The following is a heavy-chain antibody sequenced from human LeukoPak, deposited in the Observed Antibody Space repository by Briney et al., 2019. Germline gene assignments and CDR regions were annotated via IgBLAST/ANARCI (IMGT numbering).Heavy chain of an antibody. CDR1: GGSTSSYY. CDR2: IYYSGST. J-gene: IGHJ3*02. V-gene: IGHV4-59*12. Sequence: SETLSLTCTVSGGSTSSYYWSWIRQPPGKGLEWIGYIYYSGSTNYNPSLKSRVTISVDTSKNQFSLKLSSVTAADTAVYYCAREGRRSYYDILTGPSSPFDIWGQGTMVTVSS. D-gene: IGHD3-9*01. CDR3: AREGRRSYYDILTGPSSPFDI.